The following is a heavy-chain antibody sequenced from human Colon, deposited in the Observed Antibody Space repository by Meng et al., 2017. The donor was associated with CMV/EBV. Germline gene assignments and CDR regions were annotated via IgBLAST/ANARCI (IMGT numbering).Heavy chain of an antibody. V-gene: IGHV3-9*01. J-gene: IGHJ4*02. CDR3: VKDPTEDDDY. CDR1: GFTFDDFA. D-gene: IGHD2-15*01. Sequence: GGSLRLSCAASGFTFDDFAMHWVRQAPGKGLEWVAGVTWNSASIGYVESVKGRFIISRDNAKNSLYLHMNNLRSEDTAFYYCVKDPTEDDDYWGPGTLVTVSS. CDR2: VTWNSASI.